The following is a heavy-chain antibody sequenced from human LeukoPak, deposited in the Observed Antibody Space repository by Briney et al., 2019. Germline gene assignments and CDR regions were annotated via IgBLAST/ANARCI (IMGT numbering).Heavy chain of an antibody. D-gene: IGHD3-3*01. J-gene: IGHJ5*02. CDR1: GFTFSSYA. V-gene: IGHV3-23*01. CDR3: ANEKVEAYYDFYNWFDP. CDR2: ISGSGGST. Sequence: PGGSLRLSCAASGFTFSSYAMSWVRQAPGKGLEWVSAISGSGGSTYYADSVKGRFTISRDNSKNTLYLQMNSLRAEDTAVYYCANEKVEAYYDFYNWFDPWGQGTLVTVSS.